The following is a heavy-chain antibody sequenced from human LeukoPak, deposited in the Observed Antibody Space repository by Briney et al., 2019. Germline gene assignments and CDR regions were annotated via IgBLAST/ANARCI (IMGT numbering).Heavy chain of an antibody. CDR2: IYSSGST. J-gene: IGHJ6*03. Sequence: SETLSLTCTVSGGSISSYYWSWIRQPPGKGLEWIGYIYSSGSTNYNPSLKSRVTISADTSKNQFSLKLSSVTAADTAVYYCARGDYYYMDVWGKGTTVTVPS. D-gene: IGHD1-26*01. CDR1: GGSISSYY. V-gene: IGHV4-59*01. CDR3: ARGDYYYMDV.